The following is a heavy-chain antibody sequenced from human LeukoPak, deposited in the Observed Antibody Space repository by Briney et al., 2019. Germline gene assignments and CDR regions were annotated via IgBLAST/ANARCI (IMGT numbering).Heavy chain of an antibody. D-gene: IGHD5-24*01. CDR1: GYSISSGYY. V-gene: IGHV4-38-2*01. J-gene: IGHJ4*02. CDR2: IYHSGST. Sequence: SETLSLTCAVSGYSISSGYYWGWIRQPPGKGLEWIGSIYHSGSTYYNPSLKSRLTVSVDTSKNQFSLKMTSVTAVDTAVYYCARVWRGFNYYFDYWGQGTLVTVSS. CDR3: ARVWRGFNYYFDY.